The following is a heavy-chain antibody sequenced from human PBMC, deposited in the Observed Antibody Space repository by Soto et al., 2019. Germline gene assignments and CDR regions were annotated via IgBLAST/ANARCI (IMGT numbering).Heavy chain of an antibody. CDR2: ISGSGGST. CDR1: GFTFSSYA. V-gene: IGHV3-23*01. Sequence: GGSLRLSCAASGFTFSSYAMSWVRQAPGKGLEWVSAISGSGGSTYYADSVKGRFTISRDTSKNTLYLQMNRLRAEDTAVYYCAKDLRDSSGYYYYIDYWGQGTLVTVS. CDR3: AKDLRDSSGYYYYIDY. J-gene: IGHJ4*02. D-gene: IGHD3-22*01.